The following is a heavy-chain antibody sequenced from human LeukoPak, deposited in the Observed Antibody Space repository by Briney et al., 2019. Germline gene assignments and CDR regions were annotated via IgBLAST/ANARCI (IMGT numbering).Heavy chain of an antibody. D-gene: IGHD6-19*01. Sequence: AASVTVSCKASGYTFTSYGISWVRQAPGQGLEWMGWISGYNGDTNYAQKLQGRVTMTTDTSTSTVYMELRSLRSDDTAVYFCARLAVAGHFDHWGQGTLVTVSS. J-gene: IGHJ4*02. V-gene: IGHV1-18*01. CDR2: ISGYNGDT. CDR1: GYTFTSYG. CDR3: ARLAVAGHFDH.